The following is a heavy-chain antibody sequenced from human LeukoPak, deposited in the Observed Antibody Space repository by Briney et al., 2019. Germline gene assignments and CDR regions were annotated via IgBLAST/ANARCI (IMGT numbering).Heavy chain of an antibody. V-gene: IGHV4-59*01. CDR3: ARDPSYNYGFDY. Sequence: SETLSLTCTVSGGSISSYYWSWIRQPPGKGLEWIGYMYDTGSTNYNPSLKSRVTISIDTSKNQFSLKLSSVTAADTAVYYCARDPSYNYGFDYWGQGTLVTVSS. CDR2: MYDTGST. D-gene: IGHD5-18*01. J-gene: IGHJ4*02. CDR1: GGSISSYY.